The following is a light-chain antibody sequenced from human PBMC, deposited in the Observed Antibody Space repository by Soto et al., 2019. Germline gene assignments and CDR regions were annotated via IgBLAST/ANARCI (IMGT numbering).Light chain of an antibody. CDR2: KVS. CDR1: QSLVFRDGNTF. V-gene: IGKV2-30*01. Sequence: DVVMTQSPVSLTVTLGQPASISCRSSQSLVFRDGNTFLNWFQQRKGQSPRSLIYKVSNRDSGVPDGFRGSGSGTDCTLKISRVEADDVGVYYCMQGTHWPLTFGGGTKVDIK. J-gene: IGKJ4*01. CDR3: MQGTHWPLT.